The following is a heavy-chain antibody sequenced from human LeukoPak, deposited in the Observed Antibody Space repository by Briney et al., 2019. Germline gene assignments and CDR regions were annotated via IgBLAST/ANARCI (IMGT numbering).Heavy chain of an antibody. D-gene: IGHD5-24*01. Sequence: GASVKVSCKSSRYTFTAYAMHWVRQAPGQGREWMGWITPSDGANYAQKIQGRVTMTRDTTMSTAYMELNRLTSDDMAVYFWARDRYGDGFAHFDYWGQGTLVTVSS. CDR3: ARDRYGDGFAHFDY. CDR1: RYTFTAYA. V-gene: IGHV1-2*02. CDR2: ITPSDGA. J-gene: IGHJ4*02.